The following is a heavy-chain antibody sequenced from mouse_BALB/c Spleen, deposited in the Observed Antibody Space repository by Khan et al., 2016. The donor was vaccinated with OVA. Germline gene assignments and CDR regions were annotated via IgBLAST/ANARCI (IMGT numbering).Heavy chain of an antibody. V-gene: IGHV1-18*01. CDR2: INPKNGVT. CDR1: GYTFTENT. D-gene: IGHD3-3*01. CDR3: ARDAGRY. J-gene: IGHJ4*01. Sequence: VQLQQSGPELVKPGASVKISCKTSGYTFTENTLHWVKQSPGKSLEWIGVINPKNGVTSYNQKFKGKVTLTVDKSSRTAYMEFRSLTSEDSAVYYCARDAGRYWGQGTSVTVSS.